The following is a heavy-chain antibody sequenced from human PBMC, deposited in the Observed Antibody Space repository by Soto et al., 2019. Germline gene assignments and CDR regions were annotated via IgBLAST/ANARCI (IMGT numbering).Heavy chain of an antibody. V-gene: IGHV3-23*01. CDR3: APMGV. Sequence: HGGSMRIASAASGLTLSSSAMSWVRQAPGKGLEWVSAISGSDNSTYYADSVKGRFTISRDNSKNTLYLQMSSLRADDTAVYYCAPMGVWGQGTTVSVSS. J-gene: IGHJ6*02. CDR1: GLTLSSSA. CDR2: ISGSDNST.